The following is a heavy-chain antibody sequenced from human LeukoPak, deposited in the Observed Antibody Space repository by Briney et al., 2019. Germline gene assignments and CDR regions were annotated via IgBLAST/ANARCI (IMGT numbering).Heavy chain of an antibody. V-gene: IGHV5-10-1*01. CDR1: GYSFTSYW. CDR3: APHRGGLEDLTFDP. Sequence: GESLKISCKGSGYSFTSYWISWVRQMPGKGLEWMGRIDPSDSYTNYSPSFQGHVTISADKFISTAYLQWSSLKASDTAMYYCAPHRGGLEDLTFDPWGQGTLVTVSS. CDR2: IDPSDSYT. D-gene: IGHD3-10*01. J-gene: IGHJ5*02.